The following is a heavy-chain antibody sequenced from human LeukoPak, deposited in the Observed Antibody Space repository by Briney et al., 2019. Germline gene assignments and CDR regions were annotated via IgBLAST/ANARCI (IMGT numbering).Heavy chain of an antibody. V-gene: IGHV4-39*01. CDR3: ARHGPYSSSWYPLNWFDP. CDR2: IYYSGST. J-gene: IGHJ5*02. Sequence: SETLSLTCTVSGGSISSSSYYWGWNRQPPGKGLEWIGSIYYSGSTYYNPSLKSRVTISVDTSKNQFSLKLSSVTAADTAVYYCARHGPYSSSWYPLNWFDPWGQGTLVTVSS. D-gene: IGHD6-13*01. CDR1: GGSISSSSYY.